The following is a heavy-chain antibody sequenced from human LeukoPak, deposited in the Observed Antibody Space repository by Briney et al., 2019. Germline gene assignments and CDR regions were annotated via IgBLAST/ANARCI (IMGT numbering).Heavy chain of an antibody. CDR3: ARDGYGSGKLAFDI. D-gene: IGHD3-10*01. J-gene: IGHJ3*02. CDR2: ISSSSSYI. CDR1: GFTISSSY. V-gene: IGHV3-21*01. Sequence: GGSLRLSCAASGFTISSSYMSWVRRPPGKGLEWVSSISSSSSYIYYADSVKGRFTISRDNAKNSLYLQMNSLRAEDTAVYYCARDGYGSGKLAFDIWGQGTMVTVSS.